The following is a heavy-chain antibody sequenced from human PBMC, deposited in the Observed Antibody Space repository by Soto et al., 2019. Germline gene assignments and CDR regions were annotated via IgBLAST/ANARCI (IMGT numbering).Heavy chain of an antibody. Sequence: HAGGSLRLSCAASGFTFSSYAMSWVRQAPGKGLEWVSAISGSGGSTYYADSVKGRFTISRDNSKNTLYLQMNSLRAEDTAVYYCAKDFSHDYGDYKPFDPWGQGTLVTVSS. J-gene: IGHJ5*02. D-gene: IGHD4-17*01. CDR2: ISGSGGST. CDR3: AKDFSHDYGDYKPFDP. V-gene: IGHV3-23*01. CDR1: GFTFSSYA.